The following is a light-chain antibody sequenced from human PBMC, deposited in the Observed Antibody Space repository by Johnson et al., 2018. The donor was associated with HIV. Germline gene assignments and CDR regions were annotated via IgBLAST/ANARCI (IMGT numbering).Light chain of an antibody. V-gene: IGLV1-51*01. CDR1: SSNIGNNY. CDR2: DNN. J-gene: IGLJ1*01. Sequence: QSVLTQPPSVSAAPRQKVTISCSGSSSNIGNNYVSWYQQLPGTAPKLLIYDNNKRPSGIPDRFSGSKSGTSATLGITGLPTGDEADYYCETWDSSLRTGFLGTGTKVTVL. CDR3: ETWDSSLRTGF.